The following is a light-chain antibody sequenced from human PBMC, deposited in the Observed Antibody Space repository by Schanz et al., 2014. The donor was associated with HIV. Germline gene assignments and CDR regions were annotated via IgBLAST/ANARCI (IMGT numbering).Light chain of an antibody. CDR2: GAS. J-gene: IGKJ1*01. Sequence: EILMTQSPATLYVSPGEGATLSCRASQSISNNLAWYQHKPGQAPRLLIFGASNRATGIPDRFSGSGSGTDFTLTISRLEPADFAVYYCQQYGSSPPTFGQGTKVEIK. V-gene: IGKV3-20*01. CDR3: QQYGSSPPT. CDR1: QSISNN.